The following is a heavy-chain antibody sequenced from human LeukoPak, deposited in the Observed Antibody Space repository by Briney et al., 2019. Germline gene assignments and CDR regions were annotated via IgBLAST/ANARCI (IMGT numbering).Heavy chain of an antibody. V-gene: IGHV4-34*01. CDR3: ARRMVRGVKRP. Sequence: SETLSLTCAVYGGSFSGYYWTWIRQPPGKGLEWIGEINHSGSTNYNPSLKSRVTISVDTSKNQFSLKLSSVTAADTAVYYCARRMVRGVKRPWGQGTLVTVSS. D-gene: IGHD3-10*01. CDR1: GGSFSGYY. J-gene: IGHJ5*02. CDR2: INHSGST.